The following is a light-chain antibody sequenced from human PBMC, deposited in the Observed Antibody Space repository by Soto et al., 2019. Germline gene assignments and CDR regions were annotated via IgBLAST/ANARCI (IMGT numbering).Light chain of an antibody. J-gene: IGLJ1*01. Sequence: QSALTQPASVSGSPGQSITISCTGTSSDVGSYDLVSWYQQHPGKAPKLMIYEGSKRPSGVSDRISGSKSGNTASLTISGLQAEDEADYYCCSYAGSRTYVFGTGTKLTVL. CDR1: SSDVGSYDL. CDR3: CSYAGSRTYV. CDR2: EGS. V-gene: IGLV2-23*01.